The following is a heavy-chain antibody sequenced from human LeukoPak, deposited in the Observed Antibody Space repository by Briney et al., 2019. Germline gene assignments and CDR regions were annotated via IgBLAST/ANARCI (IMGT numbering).Heavy chain of an antibody. Sequence: PSETLSLTCTVSGGSISSYYWSWIRQPPGKGLEWIGYIYYSGSTNYNPSLKSRVTISVDTSKNQFSLKLSSVTAADTAVYYCARGSSSSYYYYYMDVWGKGTTVTVSS. D-gene: IGHD6-6*01. CDR3: ARGSSSSYYYYYMDV. J-gene: IGHJ6*03. V-gene: IGHV4-59*01. CDR1: GGSISSYY. CDR2: IYYSGST.